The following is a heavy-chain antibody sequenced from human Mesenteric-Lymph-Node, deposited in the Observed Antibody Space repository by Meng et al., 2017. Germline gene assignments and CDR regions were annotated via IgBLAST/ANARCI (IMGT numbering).Heavy chain of an antibody. Sequence: SETLSLTCTVSGDSITSSTYYWGWIRQPPGKGLEWIASIYHTGNSFYNPSLKSRFIISVDTSKNQFSLKTISVTAADTAVYYCARDRYYQAATTYYYYYYGMDVWGQGTTVTVSS. CDR3: ARDRYYQAATTYYYYYYGMDV. J-gene: IGHJ6*02. V-gene: IGHV4-39*07. D-gene: IGHD2-15*01. CDR2: IYHTGNS. CDR1: GDSITSSTYY.